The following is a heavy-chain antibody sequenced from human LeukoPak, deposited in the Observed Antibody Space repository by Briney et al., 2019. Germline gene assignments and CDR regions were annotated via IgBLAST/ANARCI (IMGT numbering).Heavy chain of an antibody. Sequence: RPGGSLRLSCAASGFTFSSYWMTWVRQAPGKGLEWVGRIKGKTDGGTTDYAAPVKGRFTISRDDSKNTLYLQMNSLKTEDTAVYYCTNVDYLDYWGQGTLVTVSS. V-gene: IGHV3-15*01. CDR3: TNVDYLDY. J-gene: IGHJ4*02. CDR2: IKGKTDGGTT. D-gene: IGHD3-16*01. CDR1: GFTFSSYW.